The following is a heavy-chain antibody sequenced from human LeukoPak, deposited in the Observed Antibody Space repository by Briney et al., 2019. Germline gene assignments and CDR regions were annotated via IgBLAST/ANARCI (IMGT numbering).Heavy chain of an antibody. CDR2: IYSGGST. V-gene: IGHV3-66*02. Sequence: PGGSLRLSCAASGFTVSSNYMSWVRQAPGKGLEWVSVIYSGGSTYYADSVKGRFTIFRDSSKNTLYLQMNSLRAEDTAVYYCARVSYSSSSLYYYYYYMDVWGKGTTVTVSS. D-gene: IGHD6-6*01. CDR1: GFTVSSNY. CDR3: ARVSYSSSSLYYYYYYMDV. J-gene: IGHJ6*03.